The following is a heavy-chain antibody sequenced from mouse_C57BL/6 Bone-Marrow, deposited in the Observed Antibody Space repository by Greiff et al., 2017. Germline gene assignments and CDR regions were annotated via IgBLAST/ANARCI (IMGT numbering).Heavy chain of an antibody. CDR1: GYSITSDY. CDR3: ARSTTVVATRGYFDY. D-gene: IGHD1-1*01. J-gene: IGHJ2*01. CDR2: ISYSGST. V-gene: IGHV3-8*01. Sequence: EVKLVESGPGLAKPSQTLSLTCSVTGYSITSDYWNWIRKFPGNKLEYMGYISYSGSTYYNPSLKSRISITRDTSKKQYYLQLNSVTTEDTATYYAARSTTVVATRGYFDYWGQGTTLTVSS.